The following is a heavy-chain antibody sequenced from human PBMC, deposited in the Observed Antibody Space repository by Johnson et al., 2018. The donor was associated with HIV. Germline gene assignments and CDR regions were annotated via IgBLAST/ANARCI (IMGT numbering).Heavy chain of an antibody. Sequence: VQLVESGGGLVQPGRSLRLSCAASGFTFDDYAMHWVRQAPGKGLEWVSGISWNSGSIGYADSVKGRFTISRDNAKNSLYLQMNSLRPEDTAVYYCANSSSATYYGDAFDMWGQGTMVTVSS. J-gene: IGHJ3*02. CDR3: ANSSSATYYGDAFDM. CDR2: ISWNSGSI. D-gene: IGHD3-10*01. V-gene: IGHV3-9*01. CDR1: GFTFDDYA.